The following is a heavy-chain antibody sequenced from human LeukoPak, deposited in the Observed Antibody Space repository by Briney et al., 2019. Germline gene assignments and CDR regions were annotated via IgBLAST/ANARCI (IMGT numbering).Heavy chain of an antibody. CDR1: GYTFTNYG. D-gene: IGHD5-18*01. CDR3: ARDGGAGYNYDY. Sequence: GASVNVSCKASGYTFTNYGIAWVRQAPGQGLEWMGWISAYNGNTDYSQRLQGRLTMTTDTSTTTVYMELRSLLSDDTAVYYCARDGGAGYNYDYWGQGTLVTVSS. V-gene: IGHV1-18*01. J-gene: IGHJ4*02. CDR2: ISAYNGNT.